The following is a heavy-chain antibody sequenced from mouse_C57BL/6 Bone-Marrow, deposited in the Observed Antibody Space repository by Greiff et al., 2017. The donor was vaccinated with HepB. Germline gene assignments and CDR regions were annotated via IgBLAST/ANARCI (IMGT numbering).Heavy chain of an antibody. CDR2: ISDGGSYT. Sequence: EVKVVESGGGLVKPGGSLKLSCAASGFTFSSYAMSWVRQTPEKRLEWVATISDGGSYTYYPENVKGRFTISRDNAKNNLYLQMSHLKSEDTAMYYCARGYYGYDEGFAYWGQGTLVTVSA. J-gene: IGHJ3*01. D-gene: IGHD2-2*01. CDR3: ARGYYGYDEGFAY. CDR1: GFTFSSYA. V-gene: IGHV5-4*03.